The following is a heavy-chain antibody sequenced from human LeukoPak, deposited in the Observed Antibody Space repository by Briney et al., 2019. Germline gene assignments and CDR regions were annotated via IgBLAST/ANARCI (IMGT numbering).Heavy chain of an antibody. V-gene: IGHV4-59*12. Sequence: SETLSLTCTVSGGSISTYYWSWIRQPPGKGLEWIGYIYHSGSTNYNPSLKSRVTMSVDTSKNQFSLKLSSVTAADTAVYYCARGLERRVGYYFDYWGQGTLVTVSS. D-gene: IGHD1-1*01. J-gene: IGHJ4*02. CDR1: GGSISTYY. CDR2: IYHSGST. CDR3: ARGLERRVGYYFDY.